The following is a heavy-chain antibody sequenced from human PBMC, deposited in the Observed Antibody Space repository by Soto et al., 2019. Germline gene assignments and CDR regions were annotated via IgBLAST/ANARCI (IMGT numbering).Heavy chain of an antibody. J-gene: IGHJ4*02. V-gene: IGHV4-31*03. CDR2: INYRGTT. D-gene: IGHD2-2*01. Sequence: QVQLQESGPGLVRPSQTLSLTCTVSGGSITNDDYYWTWIRQHPGKGLEWIGYINYRGTTFYNPSLKSRVFISVETSKNQFSLNLSSVTAADTAVYFCARDAPGEAPYWGQGTLVTVSS. CDR1: GGSITNDDYY. CDR3: ARDAPGEAPY.